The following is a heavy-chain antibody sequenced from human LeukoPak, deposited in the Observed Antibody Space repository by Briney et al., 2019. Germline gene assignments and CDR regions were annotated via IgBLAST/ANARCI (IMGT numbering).Heavy chain of an antibody. J-gene: IGHJ3*02. D-gene: IGHD1-14*01. CDR3: ARAGNAFDI. CDR1: GFTFSSYE. V-gene: IGHV3-48*03. CDR2: ISSSGSTI. Sequence: PGGSLRLSCAASGFTFSSYEMNWVRQAPGKGLEWVSYISSSGSTIYYADSVKGRFTISRDNAKNTLFLQMNSLRVEGTAVYYCARAGNAFDIWGQGTMVTVSS.